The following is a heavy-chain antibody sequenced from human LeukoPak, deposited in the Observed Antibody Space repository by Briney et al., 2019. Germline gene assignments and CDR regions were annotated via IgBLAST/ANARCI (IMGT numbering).Heavy chain of an antibody. CDR3: AKAVYSSSPPPYYFDY. Sequence: PGRSLRLSCAASGFTFDDYAMHWVRQAPGKGLEWVSGISWNSGSIGYADSVEGRFTISRDNAKNSMYLQMNSLRAEDTALYYCAKAVYSSSPPPYYFDYWGQGTLVTVSS. CDR1: GFTFDDYA. D-gene: IGHD6-6*01. CDR2: ISWNSGSI. V-gene: IGHV3-9*01. J-gene: IGHJ4*02.